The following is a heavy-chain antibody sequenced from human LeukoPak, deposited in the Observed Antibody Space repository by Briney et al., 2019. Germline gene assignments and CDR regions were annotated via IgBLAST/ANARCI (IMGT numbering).Heavy chain of an antibody. V-gene: IGHV4-4*02. J-gene: IGHJ4*02. Sequence: PSGTLSLTCAVSGGSISSSNWWSWVRQPPGKGLEWIGEIYHSGSTNYNPSLKSRVTISVDKSKNQFSLKLSSVTAADTAVYYCARALGYCSGGSCYGYDYWGQGTLITVSS. D-gene: IGHD2-15*01. CDR3: ARALGYCSGGSCYGYDY. CDR2: IYHSGST. CDR1: GGSISSSNW.